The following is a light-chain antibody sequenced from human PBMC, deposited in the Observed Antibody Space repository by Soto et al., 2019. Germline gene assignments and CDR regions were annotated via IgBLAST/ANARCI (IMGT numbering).Light chain of an antibody. J-gene: IGKJ1*01. CDR2: GAS. CDR3: QQYGSSPWT. CDR1: QSVSTNS. Sequence: EIVLTQSPGTLSLSPGERATLSCRASQSVSTNSLAWYQQKPGQAPRLLMYGASSRATGIPDRFSGSGSGTDFTLTISRLEPEDFAVYYCQQYGSSPWTFGQGTNVEIK. V-gene: IGKV3-20*01.